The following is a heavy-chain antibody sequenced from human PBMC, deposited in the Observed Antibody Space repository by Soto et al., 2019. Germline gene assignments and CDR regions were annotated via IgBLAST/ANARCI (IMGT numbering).Heavy chain of an antibody. J-gene: IGHJ4*02. Sequence: EVQLLESGGGLVQPGGSLRLSCAASGFTFSSYAMSWVRQAPGKGLEWVSAISGSGGSTYYADSVKGRFTISRDNSKNTRHLQMNSLRAEDTAVYYCAKERGSYRYYFDYWGQGTLVTVSS. D-gene: IGHD1-26*01. CDR2: ISGSGGST. V-gene: IGHV3-23*01. CDR3: AKERGSYRYYFDY. CDR1: GFTFSSYA.